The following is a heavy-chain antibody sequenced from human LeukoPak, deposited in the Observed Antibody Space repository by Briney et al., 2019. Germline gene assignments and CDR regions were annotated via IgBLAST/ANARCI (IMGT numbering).Heavy chain of an antibody. CDR2: INHSGST. CDR3: ARGRNY. CDR1: GGSFSGYY. J-gene: IGHJ4*02. V-gene: IGHV4-34*01. Sequence: SETLSLTCAVYGGSFSGYYWSWIRQPPGKGLEWIGEINHSGSTNYNPSLKSRVTISVDTSKNQFSLKLSSVTAADTAVYYCARGRNYWGQGTLTTVSS.